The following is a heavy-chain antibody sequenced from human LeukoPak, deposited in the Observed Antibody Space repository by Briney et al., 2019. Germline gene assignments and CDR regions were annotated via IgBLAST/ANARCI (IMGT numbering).Heavy chain of an antibody. V-gene: IGHV1-2*02. CDR2: INPNSGDT. CDR3: ARVDSDSWYYFDY. CDR1: GYTFTNLH. D-gene: IGHD6-13*01. J-gene: IGHJ4*02. Sequence: ASVKVSCKASGYTFTNLHLHWVRQAPGQGLEWMGWINPNSGDTYYAQKFQGRVTMTRDTSISTAYMEMSRLRSDDTAVYYCARVDSDSWYYFDYWGQGTLVTVSS.